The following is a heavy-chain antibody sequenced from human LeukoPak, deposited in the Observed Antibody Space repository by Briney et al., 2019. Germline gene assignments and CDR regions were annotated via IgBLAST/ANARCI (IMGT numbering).Heavy chain of an antibody. CDR3: ARDGVYCTNGVCLIWEYNWFDP. J-gene: IGHJ5*02. V-gene: IGHV1-69*05. Sequence: SVKVSCKASGGTFSSYAISWVRQAPGQGLEWMGRIIPIFGTASYAQKFQGRVTITTDESTSTAYMELSSLRSEDTAVYYCARDGVYCTNGVCLIWEYNWFDPWGQGTLVTVSS. CDR2: IIPIFGTA. CDR1: GGTFSSYA. D-gene: IGHD2-8*01.